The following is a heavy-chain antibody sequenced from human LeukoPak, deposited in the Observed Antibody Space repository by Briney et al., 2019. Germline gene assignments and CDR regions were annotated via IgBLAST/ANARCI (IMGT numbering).Heavy chain of an antibody. V-gene: IGHV3-23*01. J-gene: IGHJ4*02. CDR3: AHYGRWGLFDY. CDR1: GFTFSSYA. Sequence: GGSLRLSCAASGFTFSSYAMSWVRQAPGKGLEGVSAISGSGGSTYYADSVKGRFPISRDNSKNTLYLQINSLRAEDTAVYYCAHYGRWGLFDYWGQGTLVTVSS. D-gene: IGHD3-16*01. CDR2: ISGSGGST.